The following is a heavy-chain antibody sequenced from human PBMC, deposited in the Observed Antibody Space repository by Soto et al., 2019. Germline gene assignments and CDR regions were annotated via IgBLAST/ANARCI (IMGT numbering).Heavy chain of an antibody. J-gene: IGHJ4*02. CDR3: AREGVGPYDFWSGYYVH. V-gene: IGHV3-30-3*01. Sequence: QVQLVESGGGVVQPGRSLRLSCTASGFIFSQYVMHWVRQAPGKGLEWVAIISYDATNQYDADSVRGRFTISRDNSNNTVYLQIKPLSAEDNAVSYCAREGVGPYDFWSGYYVHWGQGTLVTVSS. CDR2: ISYDATNQ. D-gene: IGHD3-3*01. CDR1: GFIFSQYV.